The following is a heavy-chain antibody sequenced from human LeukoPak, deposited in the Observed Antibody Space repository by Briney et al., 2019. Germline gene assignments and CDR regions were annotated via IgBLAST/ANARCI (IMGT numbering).Heavy chain of an antibody. V-gene: IGHV3-23*01. D-gene: IGHD3-10*01. Sequence: PGGSLRLSCAASGFTFSSYAMSWVRQAPGKGLEWVSAISGSGGSTYYADSVKGRFTISRDNSKNTLYLQMNSLRAEDTAVYYCAKDEGSGKLHTPWFDPWGQGTLVTVSS. CDR2: ISGSGGST. CDR3: AKDEGSGKLHTPWFDP. CDR1: GFTFSSYA. J-gene: IGHJ5*02.